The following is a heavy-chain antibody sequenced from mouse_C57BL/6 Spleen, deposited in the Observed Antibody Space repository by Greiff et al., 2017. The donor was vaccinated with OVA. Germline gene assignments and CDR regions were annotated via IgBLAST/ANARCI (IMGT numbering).Heavy chain of an antibody. J-gene: IGHJ3*01. CDR2: IDPSDSYT. V-gene: IGHV1-50*01. Sequence: VQLQQSGAELVKPGASVKLSCKASGYTFTSYWMQWVKQRPGQGLEWIGEIDPSDSYTNYNQKFKGKATLTVDTSSSTAYMQLSSLTSEDSAVYYCARDYDYGEFAYWGQGTLVTVSA. D-gene: IGHD2-4*01. CDR1: GYTFTSYW. CDR3: ARDYDYGEFAY.